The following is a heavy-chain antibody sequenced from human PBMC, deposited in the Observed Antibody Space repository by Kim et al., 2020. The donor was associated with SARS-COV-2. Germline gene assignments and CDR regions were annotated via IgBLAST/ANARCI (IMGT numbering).Heavy chain of an antibody. CDR2: ISWNSGSR. Sequence: GGSLRLSCVASGFIFDDYGMHWVRQAPGKGLEWVSGISWNSGSRDYADSVKGRFTISRDNAKNSLYLQMNSLRAEDTALYYCANTNYYESSGYVYCDYWGQGTLVTVSS. V-gene: IGHV3-9*01. CDR1: GFIFDDYG. J-gene: IGHJ4*02. D-gene: IGHD3-22*01. CDR3: ANTNYYESSGYVYCDY.